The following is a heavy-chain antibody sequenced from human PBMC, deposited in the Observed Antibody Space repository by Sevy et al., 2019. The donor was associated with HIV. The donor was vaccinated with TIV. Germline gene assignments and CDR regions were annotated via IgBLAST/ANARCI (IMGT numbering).Heavy chain of an antibody. J-gene: IGHJ6*03. Sequence: ASVKVSCKASGGTFSSYAISWVRQAPGQGLEWMGGIIPIFGTANYAQKFQGRVTITADESTSTAYMELSSLRSEDTAVYYCVRVESWNYGFQDYYYYYMDVWGKGTTVTVSS. CDR2: IIPIFGTA. CDR1: GGTFSSYA. V-gene: IGHV1-69*13. D-gene: IGHD1-7*01. CDR3: VRVESWNYGFQDYYYYYMDV.